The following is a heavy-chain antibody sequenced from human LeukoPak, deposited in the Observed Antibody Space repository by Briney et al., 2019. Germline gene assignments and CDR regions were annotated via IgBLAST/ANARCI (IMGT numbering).Heavy chain of an antibody. J-gene: IGHJ4*02. CDR1: GFIFSNYA. CDR3: ARTYSSSWSLDY. D-gene: IGHD6-13*01. CDR2: ISNSGGSI. Sequence: GGSLRLSCAASGFIFSNYAMSWVRQAPGKGLQWVATISNSGGSIYYADSVGGRFTISRDNSKNTLYLQMNSLRAEDTAVYYCARTYSSSWSLDYWGQGTLVTVSS. V-gene: IGHV3-23*01.